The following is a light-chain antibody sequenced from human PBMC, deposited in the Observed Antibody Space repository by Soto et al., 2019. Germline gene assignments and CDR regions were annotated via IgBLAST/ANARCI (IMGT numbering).Light chain of an antibody. J-gene: IGLJ3*02. CDR3: AAWDDSRLGSWV. Sequence: QLVLTQPPSASGTPGRRFTISFSGGGPNIGNSNVNWYQHLPGTAPKLVVYANDQRPSGVPDRFSGSKSGTSASLAITGLQSEDEADYYCAAWDDSRLGSWVFSGGTKLTVL. CDR2: AND. V-gene: IGLV1-44*01. CDR1: GPNIGNSN.